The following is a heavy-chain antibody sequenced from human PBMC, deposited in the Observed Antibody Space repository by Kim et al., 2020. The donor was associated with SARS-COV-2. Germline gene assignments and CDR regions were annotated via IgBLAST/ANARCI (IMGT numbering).Heavy chain of an antibody. V-gene: IGHV3-30*05. J-gene: IGHJ4*02. CDR3: ERGKGEVPASPFDY. Sequence: AECVNGRFTVSRNNSKITLYLQMNSLGAEGTAVYYCERGKGEVPASPFDYWGQGTLVTVSS. D-gene: IGHD1-26*01.